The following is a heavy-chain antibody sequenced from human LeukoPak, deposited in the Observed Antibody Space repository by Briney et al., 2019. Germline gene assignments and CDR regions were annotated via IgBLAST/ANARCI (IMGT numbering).Heavy chain of an antibody. CDR1: GFTFSIYT. Sequence: GGSLRLSCVASGFTFSIYTMSWVRQAPGKGLGWVSSITSSSSSMYSADSVKGRLTISRDNAKNSLYLQTNSLRAEDTAVYYCARDLAWGGYWGQGTLVTVSS. D-gene: IGHD7-27*01. CDR2: ITSSSSSM. V-gene: IGHV3-21*01. J-gene: IGHJ4*02. CDR3: ARDLAWGGY.